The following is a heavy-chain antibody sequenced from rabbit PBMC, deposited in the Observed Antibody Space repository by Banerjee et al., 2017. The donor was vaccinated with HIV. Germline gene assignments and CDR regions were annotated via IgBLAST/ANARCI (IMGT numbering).Heavy chain of an antibody. CDR2: IYAGGSVST. Sequence: QEQLEESGGGLVKPEGSLTLTCTASGFDLSSYYYMCWVRQAPGEGLEWIACIYAGGSVSTYYASWAKGRFTISKTSSTTVTLQMTSLTAADTATYFCARYSSGYAGHYFNLWGPGTLVTVS. V-gene: IGHV1S45*01. J-gene: IGHJ4*01. D-gene: IGHD1-1*01. CDR1: GFDLSSYYY. CDR3: ARYSSGYAGHYFNL.